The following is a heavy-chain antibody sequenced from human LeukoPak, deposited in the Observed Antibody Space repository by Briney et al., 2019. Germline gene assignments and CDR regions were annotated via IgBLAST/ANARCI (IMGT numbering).Heavy chain of an antibody. Sequence: GASVKVSCKASGYTFTSYYMHWVRQAPGQGLEWMGIIKPSGGSTSYAQKFQGRVTMTRDTSTSTVYMELSSLRSEDTAVYYCVRGKVSEVLFTYLEASFFDYWGQGTLVTVSS. CDR3: VRGKVSEVLFTYLEASFFDY. CDR1: GYTFTSYY. V-gene: IGHV1-46*01. D-gene: IGHD3-16*01. CDR2: IKPSGGST. J-gene: IGHJ4*02.